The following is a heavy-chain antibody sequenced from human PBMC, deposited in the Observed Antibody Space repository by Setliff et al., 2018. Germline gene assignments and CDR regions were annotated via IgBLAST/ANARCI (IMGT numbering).Heavy chain of an antibody. V-gene: IGHV1-69*10. J-gene: IGHJ6*03. Sequence: SVKVSCKASGGTFSSYAISWVRQAPGQRLEWMGGIIPIPGIANYAQKFQSRVTITTDESTSTAYMELSSLRSEDTAVYYCARDRAARPPNSYYYYMDVWGKGTTVTVSS. CDR2: IIPIPGIA. D-gene: IGHD6-6*01. CDR3: ARDRAARPPNSYYYYMDV. CDR1: GGTFSSYA.